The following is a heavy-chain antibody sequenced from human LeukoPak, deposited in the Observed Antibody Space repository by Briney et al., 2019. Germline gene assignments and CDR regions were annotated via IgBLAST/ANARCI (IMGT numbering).Heavy chain of an antibody. CDR2: IYYSGST. CDR1: GGSFSGYY. Sequence: PSETLSLTCAVYGGSFSGYYWSWIRQPPGKGLEWIGYIYYSGSTNYNPSLKSRVTISVDTSKNQFSLKLSSVTAADTAVYYCARDKAAAAGISYWGQGTLVTVSS. CDR3: ARDKAAAAGISY. D-gene: IGHD6-13*01. J-gene: IGHJ4*02. V-gene: IGHV4-59*12.